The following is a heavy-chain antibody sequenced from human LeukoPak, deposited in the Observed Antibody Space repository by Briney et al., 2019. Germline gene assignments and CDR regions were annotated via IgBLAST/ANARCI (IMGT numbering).Heavy chain of an antibody. CDR1: GGSISSGSYY. Sequence: SETLSLTCTVSGGSISSGSYYWRWIRQPAGKGLGWIGRIYTSGSTNYNPSLKSRVTISVDTSKNQFSLKLSSVTAADTAVYYCARLKKGFTFDYWGQGTLVTVSS. J-gene: IGHJ4*02. CDR2: IYTSGST. V-gene: IGHV4-61*02. CDR3: ARLKKGFTFDY.